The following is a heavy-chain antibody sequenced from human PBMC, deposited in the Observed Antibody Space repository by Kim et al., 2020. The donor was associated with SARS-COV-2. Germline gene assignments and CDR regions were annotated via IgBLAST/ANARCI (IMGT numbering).Heavy chain of an antibody. J-gene: IGHJ4*02. CDR1: GFTFSSYG. D-gene: IGHD5-12*01. Sequence: GGSLRLSCAASGFTFSSYGMHWVRQAPGKGLEWVAVISYDGSNKYYADSVKGRFTISRDNSKNTLYLQMNSLRAGDTAVYYCAKLPGATSGFDYWGQGTLVTVSS. CDR3: AKLPGATSGFDY. CDR2: ISYDGSNK. V-gene: IGHV3-30*18.